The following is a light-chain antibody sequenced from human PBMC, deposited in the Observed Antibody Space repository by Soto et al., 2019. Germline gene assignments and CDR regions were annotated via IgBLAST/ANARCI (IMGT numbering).Light chain of an antibody. CDR2: DAS. J-gene: IGKJ5*01. CDR1: QSISNY. Sequence: VVLPQSPVTLSLSPGQVAALSCRAIQSISNYLAWYQQKPGQAPRLLIYDASNRATGTPARFSGSGSGTDFTLTISSLEPEDFAVYYGQQRSNWPPSITSGQGTRLEI. CDR3: QQRSNWPPSIT. V-gene: IGKV3-11*01.